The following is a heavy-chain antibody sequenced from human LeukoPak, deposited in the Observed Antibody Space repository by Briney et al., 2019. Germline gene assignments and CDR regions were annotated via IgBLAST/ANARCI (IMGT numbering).Heavy chain of an antibody. CDR3: ARVLIVAAGTLDY. D-gene: IGHD6-13*01. CDR2: IYYSGST. CDR1: GGSISSGGYY. V-gene: IGHV4-31*03. J-gene: IGHJ4*02. Sequence: SETLSLTCTVSGGSISSGGYYWSWIRQHPGKGLEWIGYIYYSGSTYYSPSLKSRVTISVDTSKNQFSLKLSSVTAADTAVYYCARVLIVAAGTLDYWGQGTLVTVSS.